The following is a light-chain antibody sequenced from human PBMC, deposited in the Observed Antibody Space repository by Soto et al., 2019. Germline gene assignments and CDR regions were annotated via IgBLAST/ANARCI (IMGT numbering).Light chain of an antibody. V-gene: IGKV1-39*01. Sequence: EIGMTQSRSSVSASVVARVTITCRASQSISTYLNWYQQKPGKAPKVLIYATSSLHSGVPSRFSGSGSETEFTLTISRLQPEDFATYSCKHTYSTPLTFRGGTKVDIK. CDR1: QSISTY. J-gene: IGKJ4*01. CDR2: ATS. CDR3: KHTYSTPLT.